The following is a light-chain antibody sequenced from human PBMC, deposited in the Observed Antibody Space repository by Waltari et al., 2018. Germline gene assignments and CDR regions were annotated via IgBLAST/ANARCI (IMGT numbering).Light chain of an antibody. V-gene: IGLV2-8*01. CDR3: GSYAGSTGWV. Sequence: QSALTQPPSASGSPGQSVTISCTGTSSDIGCYNPVSWYQQYPGKAPKLMIYEVNKRPSGVPDRFSGSKSGNTASLIVSGLQADDEADYHCGSYAGSTGWVFGGGTKLTVL. CDR1: SSDIGCYNP. J-gene: IGLJ3*02. CDR2: EVN.